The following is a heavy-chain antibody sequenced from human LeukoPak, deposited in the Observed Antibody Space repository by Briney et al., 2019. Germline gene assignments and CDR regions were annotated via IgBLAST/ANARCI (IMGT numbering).Heavy chain of an antibody. V-gene: IGHV1-69-2*01. CDR3: ATDLRGYSYGQIDY. CDR2: VDPEDGET. Sequence: ASVKVSCKVSGYTFTDYYMHRVQQAPGKGLEWMGLVDPEDGETIYAEKFQGRVTITADTSTDTAYMELSSLRSEDTAVYYCATDLRGYSYGQIDYWGQGTLVTVSS. CDR1: GYTFTDYY. D-gene: IGHD5-18*01. J-gene: IGHJ4*02.